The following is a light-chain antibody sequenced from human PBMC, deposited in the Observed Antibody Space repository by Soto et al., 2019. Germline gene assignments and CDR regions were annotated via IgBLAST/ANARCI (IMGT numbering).Light chain of an antibody. CDR3: QSYDSSLSGV. Sequence: QPVLTQPPSVSGSPGQRVTISCTGSSSNIGAGYDVHWYQQLPGTAPKLLIYGNSNRPSGVPDRFSGSKSGTSASLAITGLQDEDEADYYCQSYDSSLSGVFGGGTKLTVL. CDR2: GNS. J-gene: IGLJ3*02. CDR1: SSNIGAGYD. V-gene: IGLV1-40*01.